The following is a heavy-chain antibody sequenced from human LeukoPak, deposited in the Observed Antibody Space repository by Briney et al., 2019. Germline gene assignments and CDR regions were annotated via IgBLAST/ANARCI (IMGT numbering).Heavy chain of an antibody. D-gene: IGHD1-26*01. CDR2: IYYSGST. Sequence: PSQTLSLTCTVSGGSISSGDYYRSWIRQPPGKGLEWIGYIYYSGSTNYNPSLKSRITISVDTSKNQFSLKLSSVTAADTAVYYCARAGRNSGSLGYWGQGTLVTVSS. J-gene: IGHJ4*02. CDR3: ARAGRNSGSLGY. CDR1: GGSISSGDYY. V-gene: IGHV4-61*08.